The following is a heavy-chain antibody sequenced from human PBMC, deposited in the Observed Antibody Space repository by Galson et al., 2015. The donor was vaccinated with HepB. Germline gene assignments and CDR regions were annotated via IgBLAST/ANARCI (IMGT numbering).Heavy chain of an antibody. CDR1: GGTFSSYA. Sequence: SVKVSCKASGGTFSSYAISWVRQAPGQGLEWMGGIIPIFGTANYAQKFQGRVTITADESTSTAYMELSSLRSEDTAVYYCARDEEVGSSTKWDYWGQGTLVTVSS. J-gene: IGHJ4*02. V-gene: IGHV1-69*13. D-gene: IGHD3-10*01. CDR3: ARDEEVGSSTKWDY. CDR2: IIPIFGTA.